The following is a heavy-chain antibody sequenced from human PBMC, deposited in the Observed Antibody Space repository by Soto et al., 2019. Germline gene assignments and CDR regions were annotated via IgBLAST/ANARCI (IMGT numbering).Heavy chain of an antibody. D-gene: IGHD1-1*01. CDR1: GGSFSGYY. V-gene: IGHV4-34*01. Sequence: KPSETLSLTCAVYGGSFSGYYWSWIRQPPGKGLEWIGEINHSGSTNYNPSLKSRVTISVDTSKNQFSLKLSSVTAADTAVYYCARGYNWNDEFDYWGQGTLVTV. CDR3: ARGYNWNDEFDY. CDR2: INHSGST. J-gene: IGHJ4*02.